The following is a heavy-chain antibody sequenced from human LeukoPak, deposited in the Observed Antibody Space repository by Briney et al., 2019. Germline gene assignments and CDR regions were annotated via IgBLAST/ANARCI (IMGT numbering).Heavy chain of an antibody. Sequence: GGSLRLSCAASGFTFTNYEMSWVRQAPGKGLEWLSSISGSGDSVFYADSVKGRFTISRDNSLNTLHLQMNSLRAEDTAFYYCAKNLYCGGGSCYPSALGMDVWGQGTTVTVSS. CDR2: ISGSGDSV. CDR3: AKNLYCGGGSCYPSALGMDV. J-gene: IGHJ6*02. CDR1: GFTFTNYE. D-gene: IGHD2-15*01. V-gene: IGHV3-23*01.